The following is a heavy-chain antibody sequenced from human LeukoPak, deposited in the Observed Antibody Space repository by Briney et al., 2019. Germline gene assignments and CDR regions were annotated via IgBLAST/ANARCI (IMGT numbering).Heavy chain of an antibody. V-gene: IGHV5-51*01. D-gene: IGHD5-12*01. Sequence: KVSCKGSGYTFTSYWIAWVRQMPGKGLEWMGIMYPGDSDTRYSPSFQGQVTISADKSIRTAYLQWSSLKASDTAMYYCARGAYSGYDLDYWGQGTLVTVSS. J-gene: IGHJ4*02. CDR3: ARGAYSGYDLDY. CDR2: MYPGDSDT. CDR1: GYTFTSYW.